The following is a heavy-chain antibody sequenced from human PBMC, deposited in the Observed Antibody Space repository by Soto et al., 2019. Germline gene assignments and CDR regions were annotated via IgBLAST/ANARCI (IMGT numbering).Heavy chain of an antibody. CDR3: ASTVTDRVVAATSAFDI. D-gene: IGHD2-15*01. Sequence: GGSLRLSCAASGFTFSSYGMHWVRQAPGKGLEWVAVIWYDGSNKYYADSVKGRFTISRDNSKNTLYLQMNSLRAEDTAVYYCASTVTDRVVAATSAFDIWGQGTMVTVSS. CDR2: IWYDGSNK. J-gene: IGHJ3*02. V-gene: IGHV3-33*01. CDR1: GFTFSSYG.